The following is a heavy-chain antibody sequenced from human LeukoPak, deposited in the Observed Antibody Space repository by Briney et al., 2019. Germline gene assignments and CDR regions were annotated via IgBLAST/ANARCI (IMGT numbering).Heavy chain of an antibody. CDR2: MNPNSGNT. CDR3: AYGSGSYYHQYYYYYGMDV. D-gene: IGHD3-10*01. Sequence: ASVKVSCKASGYIFPSYDINWVRQATGQGLEWMGWMNPNSGNTGYAQKFQGRVTMPRNTSISTAYMELSSLRSEDTAVYYCAYGSGSYYHQYYYYYGMDVWGQGTTVTVSS. CDR1: GYIFPSYD. J-gene: IGHJ6*02. V-gene: IGHV1-8*01.